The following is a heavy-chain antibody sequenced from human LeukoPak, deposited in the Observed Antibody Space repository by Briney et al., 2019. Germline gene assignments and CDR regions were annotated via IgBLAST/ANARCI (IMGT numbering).Heavy chain of an antibody. D-gene: IGHD6-13*01. Sequence: SETLSLTCTVSGGSISSSSYYWGWIRQPPGKGLEWIGYIYYSGSTNYNPSLKSRVTISVDTSKNQFSLKLSSVTAADTAVYYCARFGIAAAGFDYWGQGTLVTVSS. CDR3: ARFGIAAAGFDY. CDR1: GGSISSSSYY. J-gene: IGHJ4*02. V-gene: IGHV4-61*05. CDR2: IYYSGST.